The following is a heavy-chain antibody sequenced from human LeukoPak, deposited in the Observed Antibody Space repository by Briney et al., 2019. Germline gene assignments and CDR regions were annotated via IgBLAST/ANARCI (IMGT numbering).Heavy chain of an antibody. V-gene: IGHV1-18*01. CDR3: ARDLKQMAGIVDYYYYMDV. D-gene: IGHD6-19*01. CDR1: GYTFSTYD. CDR2: ISAYNGNT. J-gene: IGHJ6*03. Sequence: ASVKVSCQASGYTFSTYDINWVRQAPGQGLEWMGWISAYNGNTNYAQKLQGRVTMTTDTSTSTAYMELRSLRSDDTAVYYCARDLKQMAGIVDYYYYMDVWGKGTTVTVSS.